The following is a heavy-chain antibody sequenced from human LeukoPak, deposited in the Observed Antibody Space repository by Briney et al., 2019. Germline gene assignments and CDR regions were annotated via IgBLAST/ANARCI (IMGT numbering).Heavy chain of an antibody. CDR3: ARGPESYYYMDV. Sequence: SETLSLTCAVYGGSFSGYYWSWIRQPPGKGLEWIGEINHSGSTSYNPSLKSRVTISVDTSKNQFSLKLSSVTAADTAVYYCARGPESYYYMDVWGKGTTVTVPS. V-gene: IGHV4-34*01. CDR2: INHSGST. J-gene: IGHJ6*03. CDR1: GGSFSGYY.